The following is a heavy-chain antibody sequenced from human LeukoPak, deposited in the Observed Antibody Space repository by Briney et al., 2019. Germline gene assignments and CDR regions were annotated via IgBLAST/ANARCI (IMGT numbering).Heavy chain of an antibody. CDR3: SFFDSRLVGVNENC. V-gene: IGHV3-9*01. J-gene: IGHJ4*02. Sequence: PGGSLRLSCVASGFTFDDFAMHWVRQIPGKGLEWVSSITWNSGRIGYADSVKGRFTISRDNAKNSLYLQMNSLRAEDTAVYYCSFFDSRLVGVNENCWGQGTLVTVSS. CDR2: ITWNSGRI. D-gene: IGHD4-23*01. CDR1: GFTFDDFA.